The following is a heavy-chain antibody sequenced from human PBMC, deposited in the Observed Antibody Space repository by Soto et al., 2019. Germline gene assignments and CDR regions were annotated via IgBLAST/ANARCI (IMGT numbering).Heavy chain of an antibody. V-gene: IGHV3-48*03. CDR3: ESPRLEFDY. Sequence: GGSLRLSCAASGFTFSSYEMNWVRQAPGKGLEWVSYISSSGSTIYYADSVKGRFTISRDNAKNSLYLQMNSLRAEDTAVYYCESPRLEFDYWGQGTLVTVSS. CDR1: GFTFSSYE. CDR2: ISSSGSTI. D-gene: IGHD4-17*01. J-gene: IGHJ4*02.